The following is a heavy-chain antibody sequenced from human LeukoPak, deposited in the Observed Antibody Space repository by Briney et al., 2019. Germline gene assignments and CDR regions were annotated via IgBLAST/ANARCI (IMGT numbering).Heavy chain of an antibody. CDR3: AKGAASRGYTCVAN. V-gene: IGHV3-23*01. D-gene: IGHD5-18*01. CDR1: AFTFRSYA. CDR2: ISGSGGST. Sequence: GGSLRLSCAASAFTFRSYAMIWVRQAPGKGLEWVSGISGSGGSTYYPDSAKGRFTISRDNSNNTLYLQMNSLRAEDTAVYYCAKGAASRGYTCVANWGQGTLVTVSS. J-gene: IGHJ4*02.